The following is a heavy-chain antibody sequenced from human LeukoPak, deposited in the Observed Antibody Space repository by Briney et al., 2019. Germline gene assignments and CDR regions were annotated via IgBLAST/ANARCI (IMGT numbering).Heavy chain of an antibody. V-gene: IGHV3-30*02. D-gene: IGHD6-19*01. CDR3: AKTMLGGWLAAYYYYMDV. CDR2: IRYDGSNK. CDR1: GFAFSDYG. Sequence: QSGGSLRLSCVASGFAFSDYGMHWVRQAPGKGLEWVAFIRYDGSNKYYADSVKGRFTISRDNSKNTLYLQMNSLRAEDTAVYYCAKTMLGGWLAAYYYYMDVWGKGTTVTVSS. J-gene: IGHJ6*03.